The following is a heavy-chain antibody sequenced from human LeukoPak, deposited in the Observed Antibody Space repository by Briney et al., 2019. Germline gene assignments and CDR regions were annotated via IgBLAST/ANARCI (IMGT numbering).Heavy chain of an antibody. CDR2: INPNSGGT. CDR3: ARELVDFLVGGATTTHFDY. J-gene: IGHJ4*02. CDR1: GYTFTGYY. D-gene: IGHD1-14*01. Sequence: ASVKVSCKASGYTFTGYYMHWVRQAPGQGLEWMGWINPNSGGTNYAQKFQGRVTMTTDTSISTAYMELSRLRSDDTAVYYCARELVDFLVGGATTTHFDYWGQGSLVTVSS. V-gene: IGHV1-2*02.